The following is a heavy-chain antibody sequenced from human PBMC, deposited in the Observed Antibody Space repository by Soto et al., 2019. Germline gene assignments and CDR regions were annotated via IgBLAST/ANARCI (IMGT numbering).Heavy chain of an antibody. CDR3: ARDKGSSWSHGPFDP. J-gene: IGHJ5*02. D-gene: IGHD6-13*01. CDR1: GGSISSYY. CDR2: IYYSGST. V-gene: IGHV4-59*01. Sequence: PSETLSLTCTVSGGSISSYYWSWIRQPPGKGLEWIGYIYYSGSTNYNPSLKSRVTISVDTSKNQFSLKLSSVTAADTAVYYCARDKGSSWSHGPFDPWGQGTLV.